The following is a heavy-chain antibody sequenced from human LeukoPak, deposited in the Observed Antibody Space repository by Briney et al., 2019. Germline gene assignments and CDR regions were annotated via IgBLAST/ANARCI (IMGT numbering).Heavy chain of an antibody. Sequence: GGSLRLSCAASGFTFSSYSMNWVRQAPGKGLEWVSSISSSSSYIYYADSVKGRFTISRDNAKNSLYLQMNSLRAEDTAVYYCARVIGLELRPYYYYYMDVWGKGTTVTVSS. V-gene: IGHV3-21*01. J-gene: IGHJ6*03. CDR1: GFTFSSYS. CDR2: ISSSSSYI. CDR3: ARVIGLELRPYYYYYMDV. D-gene: IGHD1-7*01.